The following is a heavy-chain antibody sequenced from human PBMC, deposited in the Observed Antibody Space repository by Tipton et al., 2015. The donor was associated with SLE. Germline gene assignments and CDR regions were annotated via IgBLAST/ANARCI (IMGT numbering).Heavy chain of an antibody. CDR1: GFTVSSNY. V-gene: IGHV3-53*01. J-gene: IGHJ4*02. D-gene: IGHD5-12*01. Sequence: SLRLSCAASGFTVSSNYMSWVRQAPGKGLEWVSVIYSGGSTYYADSVKGRFTISRDNSKNTLYLQMSSLRAEDTAVYYCARDGSGYDYFDYWGQGTLVTVSS. CDR2: IYSGGST. CDR3: ARDGSGYDYFDY.